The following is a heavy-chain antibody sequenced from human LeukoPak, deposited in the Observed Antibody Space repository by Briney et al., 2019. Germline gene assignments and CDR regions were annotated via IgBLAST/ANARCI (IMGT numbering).Heavy chain of an antibody. CDR3: ARHYYGSGSYSFPDAFDI. Sequence: GASVKVSCKASGGTFSSYAISWVRQAPGQGLKWMGRIIPILGIANYAQKFQGRVTITADKSTSTACMELSSLRSEDTAVYYCARHYYGSGSYSFPDAFDIWGQGTMVTVSS. D-gene: IGHD3-10*01. J-gene: IGHJ3*02. V-gene: IGHV1-69*04. CDR2: IIPILGIA. CDR1: GGTFSSYA.